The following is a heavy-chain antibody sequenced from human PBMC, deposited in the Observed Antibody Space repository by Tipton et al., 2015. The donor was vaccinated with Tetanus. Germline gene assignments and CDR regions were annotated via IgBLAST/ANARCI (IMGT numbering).Heavy chain of an antibody. J-gene: IGHJ4*02. D-gene: IGHD2-8*02. Sequence: SLRLSCAASGFTVSSNYMSWVRQAPGKGLEWVSAISGSGGSTYYADSVKGRFTISRDNSKNTLYLQMNSLRAEDTAVYYCANGPGGGHFDYWGQGTLVTVSS. CDR3: ANGPGGGHFDY. CDR2: ISGSGGST. CDR1: GFTVSSNY. V-gene: IGHV3-23*01.